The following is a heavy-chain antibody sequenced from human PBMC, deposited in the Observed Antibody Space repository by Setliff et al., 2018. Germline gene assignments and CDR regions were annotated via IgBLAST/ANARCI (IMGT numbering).Heavy chain of an antibody. J-gene: IGHJ4*02. V-gene: IGHV4-4*07. CDR2: IYVTEST. CDR1: GDSISNYY. D-gene: IGHD3-10*01. Sequence: PSETLSLTCTVSGDSISNYYWNWIRQPAGKGLEWIGRIYVTESTKYNPPLKSRVTLSIDTSKNQFSLKLSSVTAADAALYYCAASRAYTGAVEEWFLPKTFDFWGQGSPVT. CDR3: AASRAYTGAVEEWFLPKTFDF.